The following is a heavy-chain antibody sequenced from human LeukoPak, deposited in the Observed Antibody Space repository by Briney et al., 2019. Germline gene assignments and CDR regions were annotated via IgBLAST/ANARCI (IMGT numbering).Heavy chain of an antibody. CDR3: ARGDILSHADAFDI. J-gene: IGHJ3*02. Sequence: SVTVSFKASVGTFSSYAISWVRQPPGQGLEGMGGIIPIFGTANHAQKFQGRVTITADESTSTAYMELSSLRSEDTAVFYCARGDILSHADAFDIWGQGTMVTVSS. CDR2: IIPIFGTA. D-gene: IGHD3-9*01. V-gene: IGHV1-69*01. CDR1: VGTFSSYA.